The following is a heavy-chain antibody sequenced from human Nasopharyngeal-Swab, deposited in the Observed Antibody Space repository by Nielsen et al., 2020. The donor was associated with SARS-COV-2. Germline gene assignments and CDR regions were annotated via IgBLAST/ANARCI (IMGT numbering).Heavy chain of an antibody. J-gene: IGHJ2*01. D-gene: IGHD5-18*01. CDR2: ISSSGSTI. CDR1: GFTFSDYY. V-gene: IGHV3-11*01. CDR3: AKDLRRGYSYELYWYFDL. Sequence: GGSLRLSCAASGFTFSDYYMSWIRQAPGKGLEWVSYISSSGSTIYYADSVKGRFTISRDNAKNSLYLQMNSLRAEDTAVYYCAKDLRRGYSYELYWYFDLWGRGTLVTVSS.